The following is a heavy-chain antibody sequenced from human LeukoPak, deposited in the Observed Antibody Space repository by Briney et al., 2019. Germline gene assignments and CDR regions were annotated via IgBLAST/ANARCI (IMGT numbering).Heavy chain of an antibody. CDR2: TYYRSKWYY. Sequence: SQTLSLTCAISGDSVSSISVAWNWIRQSPSRGLVWLGRTYYRSKWYYEYAVSVKSRINISPDTSKNQFSLQLTSVTPEDTAVYYCSLARSEYHYGMDVWDQGTTVTVSS. CDR3: SLARSEYHYGMDV. V-gene: IGHV6-1*01. CDR1: GDSVSSISVA. J-gene: IGHJ6*02.